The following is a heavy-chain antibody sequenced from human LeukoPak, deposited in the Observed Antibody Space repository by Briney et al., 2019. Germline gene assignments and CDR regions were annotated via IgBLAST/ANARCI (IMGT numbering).Heavy chain of an antibody. V-gene: IGHV3-33*06. D-gene: IGHD5-12*01. CDR2: IWYDGNNK. CDR1: GFTFSSYG. CDR3: AKLKGYLDAFDI. Sequence: GGSLRLSCAASGFTFSSYGMHWVRQAPGKGLEWVAIIWYDGNNKYYADSVKGRFTISRDNSKNTLYLQMNSLRAEDTAVYYCAKLKGYLDAFDIRGQGTMVTVSS. J-gene: IGHJ3*02.